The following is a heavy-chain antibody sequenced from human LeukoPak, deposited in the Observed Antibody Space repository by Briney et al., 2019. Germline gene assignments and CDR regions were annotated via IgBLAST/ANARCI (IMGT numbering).Heavy chain of an antibody. V-gene: IGHV1-69*05. CDR2: IIPFFGSA. CDR1: GGTFNTFA. Sequence: SVKVSCRASGGTFNTFAISWVRQAPGQGLEWMGGIIPFFGSANYAQKFQDRFTITTDESTTTAYMVLNNLTSEDTAVYYCARPDYSGFDWGFDFWGQGTLVTVSS. CDR3: ARPDYSGFDWGFDF. D-gene: IGHD5-12*01. J-gene: IGHJ4*02.